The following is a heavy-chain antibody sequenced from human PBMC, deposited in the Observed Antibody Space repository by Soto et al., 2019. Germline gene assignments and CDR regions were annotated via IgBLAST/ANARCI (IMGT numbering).Heavy chain of an antibody. CDR3: ARRTARNYYGSGSSYYYYGMDV. CDR2: IYYSGST. J-gene: IGHJ6*02. V-gene: IGHV4-39*01. Sequence: SETLSLTCTVSGGSISSSSYYWGWIRQPPGKGLEWIGSIYYSGSTYYNPSLKSRVTISVDTSKNQFSLKLSSVTAADTAVYYCARRTARNYYGSGSSYYYYGMDVWGQGTTVTVSS. CDR1: GGSISSSSYY. D-gene: IGHD3-10*01.